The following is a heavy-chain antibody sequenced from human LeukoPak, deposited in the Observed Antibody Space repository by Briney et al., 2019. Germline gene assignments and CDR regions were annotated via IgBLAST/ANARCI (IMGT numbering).Heavy chain of an antibody. CDR1: GFTFSSNV. V-gene: IGHV3-23*01. CDR2: ISGSGGNT. J-gene: IGHJ4*02. D-gene: IGHD4-17*01. CDR3: AREGTVTPYNFDY. Sequence: GGSLRLSCAASGFTFSSNVMSWVRQAPGKGLEWVSAISGSGGNTFYADSVKGRFTISRDNAKNSVYLQMNSLRAEDTAVYYCAREGTVTPYNFDYWGQGTLVTVSS.